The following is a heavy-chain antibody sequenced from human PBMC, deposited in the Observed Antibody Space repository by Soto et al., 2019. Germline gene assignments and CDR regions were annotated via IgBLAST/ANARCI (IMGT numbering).Heavy chain of an antibody. D-gene: IGHD4-17*01. J-gene: IGHJ5*02. CDR3: ARHHTVNYFDP. CDR2: IYYSGST. CDR1: GGSISSYY. Sequence: SETLSLTCTVSGGSISSYYWSWIRQPPGKGLEWIGYIYYSGSTNYNPSLKSRVTISVDTSKNQFYLKLSSVTAADTAVYYCARHHTVNYFDPWGQGTLVTVSS. V-gene: IGHV4-59*08.